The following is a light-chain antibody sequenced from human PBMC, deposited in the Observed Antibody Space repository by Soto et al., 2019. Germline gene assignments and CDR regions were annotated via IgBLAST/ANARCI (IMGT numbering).Light chain of an antibody. J-gene: IGKJ1*01. CDR1: QSFGSY. Sequence: EGVLTQSPGTLSLSPGERATLQCRASQSFGSYLAWFQQKPGQAPRLLIFGASGRATGIPDRFSGSGSGTDFTLTISRLDPEDFAVYYCQQYGKSPWTFGQGTTVEIK. CDR2: GAS. V-gene: IGKV3-20*01. CDR3: QQYGKSPWT.